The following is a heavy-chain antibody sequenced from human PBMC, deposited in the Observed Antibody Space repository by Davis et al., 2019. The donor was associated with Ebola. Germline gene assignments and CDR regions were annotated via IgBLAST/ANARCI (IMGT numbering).Heavy chain of an antibody. CDR2: IRYDGSNK. CDR3: AKEGTRELLRYYYYYMDV. Sequence: GESLKISCAASGFTFSSYGMHWVRQAPGKGLEWVAFIRYDGSNKYYADSVKGRFTISRDNSKNTLYLQMNSLRAEDTAVYYCAKEGTRELLRYYYYYMDVWGKGTTVTVSS. J-gene: IGHJ6*03. V-gene: IGHV3-30*02. D-gene: IGHD1-26*01. CDR1: GFTFSSYG.